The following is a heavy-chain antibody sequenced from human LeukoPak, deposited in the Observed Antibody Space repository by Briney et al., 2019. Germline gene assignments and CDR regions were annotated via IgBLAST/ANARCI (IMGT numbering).Heavy chain of an antibody. V-gene: IGHV3-74*01. Sequence: GGSLRLSCAASSFTFSAYSMNWVRQAPGKGLVWVSRINSDGSRINYVDSVKGRFTISRDNAKNTLYLQMNSLRAEDTAVYYCAREGPFSAGDYWGQGTLVTVSS. CDR3: AREGPFSAGDY. CDR2: INSDGSRI. J-gene: IGHJ4*02. CDR1: SFTFSAYS.